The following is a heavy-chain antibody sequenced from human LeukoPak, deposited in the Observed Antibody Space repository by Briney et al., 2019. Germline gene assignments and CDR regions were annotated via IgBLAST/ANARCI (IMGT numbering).Heavy chain of an antibody. J-gene: IGHJ4*02. CDR2: IIPILGIA. D-gene: IGHD2-21*02. Sequence: ASVKVSCKASGGTFSSYAISWVRQAPGQGLEWMGRIIPILGIANYAQKFQGRVTITADKSTSTAYMELSSLGSEDTAVYYCARGGVVTATQYYFDYWGQGTLVTVSS. V-gene: IGHV1-69*04. CDR1: GGTFSSYA. CDR3: ARGGVVTATQYYFDY.